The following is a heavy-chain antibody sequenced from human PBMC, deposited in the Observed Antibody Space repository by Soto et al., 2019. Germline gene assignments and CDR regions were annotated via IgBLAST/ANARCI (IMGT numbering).Heavy chain of an antibody. CDR3: ARNRGIAVAGPESCDI. CDR1: GYTFTSYD. Sequence: ASVTVSCPSSGYTFTSYDINWLRQATGPGLEWMGWMNPNSGNTGYAQKFQGRVTMTRNTSISTAYMELSSLRSEDTAVYDGARNRGIAVAGPESCDIWGQGKRV. J-gene: IGHJ3*02. V-gene: IGHV1-8*01. D-gene: IGHD6-19*01. CDR2: MNPNSGNT.